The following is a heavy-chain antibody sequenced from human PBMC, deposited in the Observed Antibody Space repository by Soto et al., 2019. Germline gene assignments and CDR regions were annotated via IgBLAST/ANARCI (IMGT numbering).Heavy chain of an antibody. D-gene: IGHD2-8*02. J-gene: IGHJ4*02. CDR1: GFTFSSYA. CDR2: ISYDGSNK. Sequence: PGGSLILSCAASGFTFSSYAMHWVRQAPGKGLEWVAVISYDGSNKYYADSVKGRFTISRDNSKNTLYLQMNSLRAEDTAVYYCARDHSLVATVPLVYWGQGTLVTVSS. CDR3: ARDHSLVATVPLVY. V-gene: IGHV3-30-3*01.